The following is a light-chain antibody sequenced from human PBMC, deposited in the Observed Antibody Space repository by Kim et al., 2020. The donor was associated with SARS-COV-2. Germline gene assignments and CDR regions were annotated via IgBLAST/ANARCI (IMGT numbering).Light chain of an antibody. CDR2: DAS. J-gene: IGKJ3*01. V-gene: IGKV1-5*01. CDR1: QTISTW. Sequence: DIQMTQSPSILSASVGDRVTITCRASQTISTWLAWYQQKPGKPPNALISDASSVESGVPSRFSGSGSGTEFTLTISSLQPDDFATYYCQEYNSDFTFGPGTKVDIK. CDR3: QEYNSDFT.